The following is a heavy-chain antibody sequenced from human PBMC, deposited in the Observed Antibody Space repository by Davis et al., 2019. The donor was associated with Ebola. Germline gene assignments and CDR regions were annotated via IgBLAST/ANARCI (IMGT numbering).Heavy chain of an antibody. CDR1: GFTFSSYG. Sequence: PGGSLRLSCAASGFTFSSYGMHWVRQAPGKGLEWVAVISYDGSNKYYADSVKGRFTISRDNSKNTLYLQMNSLRAEDTAVYYCAKGLLREPGAFDIWGQGTMVTVSS. CDR2: ISYDGSNK. D-gene: IGHD2/OR15-2a*01. J-gene: IGHJ3*02. V-gene: IGHV3-30*18. CDR3: AKGLLREPGAFDI.